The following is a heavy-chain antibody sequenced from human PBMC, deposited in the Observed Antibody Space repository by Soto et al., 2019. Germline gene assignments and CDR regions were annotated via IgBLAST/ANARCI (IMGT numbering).Heavy chain of an antibody. D-gene: IGHD3-9*01. J-gene: IGHJ4*02. V-gene: IGHV4-38-2*02. Sequence: PSETLSLTCAVSGYSISSGYYWGWLRQPPGKGLEWIGSIYHGGSTYYNPSLKSRVTISVDTSKNQFSLKLSPVTAADTAVYYCARDQRYFDWSSIDYWGQGTLVTVSS. CDR1: GYSISSGYY. CDR3: ARDQRYFDWSSIDY. CDR2: IYHGGST.